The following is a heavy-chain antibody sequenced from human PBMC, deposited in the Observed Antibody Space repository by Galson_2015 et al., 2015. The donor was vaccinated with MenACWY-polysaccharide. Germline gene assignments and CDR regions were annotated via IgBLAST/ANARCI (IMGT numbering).Heavy chain of an antibody. CDR3: ARDSKQKVTTVPTGRFDY. J-gene: IGHJ4*02. D-gene: IGHD4-17*01. CDR1: GYIFTSYA. Sequence: SVKVSCKASGYIFTSYAMNWVRQAPGQGLEWMGWINTNTGNPTYAQGFTGRVVFSLDTSVSTAYLQISSLKAEDTAVYYCARDSKQKVTTVPTGRFDYWGQGTLVTVSS. CDR2: INTNTGNP. V-gene: IGHV7-4-1*02.